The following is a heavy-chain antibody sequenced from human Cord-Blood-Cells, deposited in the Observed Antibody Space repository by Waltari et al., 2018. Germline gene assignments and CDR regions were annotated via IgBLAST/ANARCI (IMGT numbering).Heavy chain of an antibody. CDR1: GFTFSSYA. CDR2: ISGSGGST. D-gene: IGHD3-3*01. J-gene: IGHJ4*02. Sequence: EVQLLESGGGLVQPGGSLRLSCAASGFTFSSYAMSWVRQPPGKGLEWVSAISGSGGSTYYADSVKGRFTISRDNSKNTLYLQMNSLRAEDTAVYYCAKDRDVLRFLEWLPYYFDYWGQGTLVTVSS. V-gene: IGHV3-23*01. CDR3: AKDRDVLRFLEWLPYYFDY.